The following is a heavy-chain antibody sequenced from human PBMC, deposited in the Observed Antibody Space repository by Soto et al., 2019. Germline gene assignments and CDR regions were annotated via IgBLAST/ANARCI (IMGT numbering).Heavy chain of an antibody. CDR1: GGTFSSYA. V-gene: IGHV1-69*01. J-gene: IGHJ3*02. Sequence: QVQLVQSGAEVKKPGSSVKVSSKASGGTFSSYAISWVRQAPGQGLEWMGGIIPIFGTANYAQKFQGRVTITADESTSTAYMELSSLRSEDTAVYYCASTSLRELTSFDAFDIWGQGTMVTVSS. CDR2: IIPIFGTA. D-gene: IGHD1-26*01. CDR3: ASTSLRELTSFDAFDI.